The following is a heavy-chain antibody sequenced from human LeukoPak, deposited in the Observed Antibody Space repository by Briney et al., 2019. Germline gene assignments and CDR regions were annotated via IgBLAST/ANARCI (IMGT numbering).Heavy chain of an antibody. CDR1: GFTVSSNY. D-gene: IGHD3-9*01. V-gene: IGHV3-53*05. CDR2: IYSGGST. CDR3: AKDRTSDILTGPFDY. Sequence: GGSLRLSCAASGFTVSSNYMSWVRQAPGKGLEWVSVIYSGGSTYYADSVKGRFTISRDNAKNSLYLQMNSLRAEDTALYYCAKDRTSDILTGPFDYWGQGTLVTVSS. J-gene: IGHJ4*02.